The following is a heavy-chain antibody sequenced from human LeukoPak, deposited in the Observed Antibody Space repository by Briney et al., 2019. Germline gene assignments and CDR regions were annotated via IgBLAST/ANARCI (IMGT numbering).Heavy chain of an antibody. D-gene: IGHD2/OR15-2a*01. J-gene: IGHJ4*02. CDR2: INHSGST. Sequence: SETLSLTCAVYGGSFSGYYWSWIRQPPGKGLEWIGEINHSGSTNYNPSLKSRVTISVDTSKNQFSLKLSSVTAADTAVYYCARNLWRWGQGTLVTVSS. CDR1: GGSFSGYY. V-gene: IGHV4-34*01. CDR3: ARNLWR.